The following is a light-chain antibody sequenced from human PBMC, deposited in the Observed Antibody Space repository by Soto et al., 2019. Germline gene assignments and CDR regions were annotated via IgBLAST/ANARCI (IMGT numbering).Light chain of an antibody. CDR3: QQYHNWLPIT. CDR2: GAS. J-gene: IGKJ5*01. Sequence: EIVMTQSPNTLSLYPVQIATLSCRASVSVRTDLAWYQQKPGQAPRLLIYGASTRAAGVPVRFSGSGSGSEFTLTIDTLQSEDFAVYYCQQYHNWLPITFGQGTRLEI. CDR1: VSVRTD. V-gene: IGKV3-15*01.